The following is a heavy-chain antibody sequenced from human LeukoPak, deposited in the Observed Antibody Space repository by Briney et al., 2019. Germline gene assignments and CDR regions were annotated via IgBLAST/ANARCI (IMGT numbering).Heavy chain of an antibody. D-gene: IGHD6-19*01. CDR3: ARGTLYSDWSYYFDY. J-gene: IGHJ4*02. Sequence: PGGSLRLSCAASGFTFSSYWMSWIRQPPGKALEWIGSVYYSGTTSYNPSLKSRVTISVDMSKNHFSLRLSSVTAADTAMYYCARGTLYSDWSYYFDYWGQGSQVTVSS. V-gene: IGHV4-39*07. CDR2: VYYSGTT. CDR1: GFTFSSYW.